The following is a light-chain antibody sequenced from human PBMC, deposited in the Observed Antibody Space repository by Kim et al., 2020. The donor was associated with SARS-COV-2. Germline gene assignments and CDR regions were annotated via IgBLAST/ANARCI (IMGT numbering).Light chain of an antibody. V-gene: IGLV1-40*01. CDR2: GNS. J-gene: IGLJ2*01. Sequence: HRVTISCTGRSSNIGAGYDVHWYQQLPGTAPKLLIYGNSNRPSGVPDRFSGSKSGTSASLAITGLQAEDEADYYCQSYDSSLSGVVFGGGTQLTVL. CDR1: SSNIGAGYD. CDR3: QSYDSSLSGVV.